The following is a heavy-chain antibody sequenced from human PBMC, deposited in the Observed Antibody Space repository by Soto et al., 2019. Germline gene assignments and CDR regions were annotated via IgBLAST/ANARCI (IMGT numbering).Heavy chain of an antibody. CDR3: ARDRVWPNFDY. D-gene: IGHD6-6*01. Sequence: EVQLVESGGGLVQPGGSLRLSCAASGFTFSSYSMNWVRQAPGKGLEWVSYISSSSSTIYYADSVKGRFTISRDNAKNSLYLQMNGLRDEDTAVYYCARDRVWPNFDYWGQGTLVTVSS. J-gene: IGHJ4*02. CDR2: ISSSSSTI. V-gene: IGHV3-48*02. CDR1: GFTFSSYS.